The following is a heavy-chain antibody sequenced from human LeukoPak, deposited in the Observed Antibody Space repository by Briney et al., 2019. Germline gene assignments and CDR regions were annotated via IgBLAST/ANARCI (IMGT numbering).Heavy chain of an antibody. V-gene: IGHV4-31*03. CDR1: GGSISSGGYY. Sequence: SETLSLTCTVSGGSISSGGYYWSWIRQHPGKGLEWIGYIYYSGSTYYNPSLKSRVTISVDTSKNQFSLKLSSVTAADTAVYYCASDRSGVRGVPWDYYGMDVWGKGTTVTVSS. J-gene: IGHJ6*04. CDR3: ASDRSGVRGVPWDYYGMDV. D-gene: IGHD3-10*01. CDR2: IYYSGST.